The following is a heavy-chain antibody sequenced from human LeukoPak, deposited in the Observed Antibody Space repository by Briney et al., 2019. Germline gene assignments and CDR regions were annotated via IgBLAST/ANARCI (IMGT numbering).Heavy chain of an antibody. Sequence: GGSLRLSCEASGFTFSQSWMSWVRQAPGKGLEWVAFIKQDGGEKYYVDSVKGRFTISRDNAQRSLYLQMNTLRAEDTAVYFCARNAPIDSWGQGTLVTVSS. CDR2: IKQDGGEK. D-gene: IGHD2-2*01. CDR3: ARNAPIDS. J-gene: IGHJ4*02. V-gene: IGHV3-7*01. CDR1: GFTFSQSW.